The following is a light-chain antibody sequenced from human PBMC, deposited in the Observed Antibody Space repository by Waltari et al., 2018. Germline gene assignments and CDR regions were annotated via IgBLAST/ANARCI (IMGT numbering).Light chain of an antibody. CDR3: QQYNDYGTWT. Sequence: DIQMTQSPSTLSASVGDTVTITCRASQSVSDWLAWYQHKPGKAPKVLIYEASSLKSGVPSRFSGSGSETEFTLTISSLQPDDFATYYCQQYNDYGTWTFGQGTKVEIK. CDR1: QSVSDW. V-gene: IGKV1-5*03. CDR2: EAS. J-gene: IGKJ1*01.